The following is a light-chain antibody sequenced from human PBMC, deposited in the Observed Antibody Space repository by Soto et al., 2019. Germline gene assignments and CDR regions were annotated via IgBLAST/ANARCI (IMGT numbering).Light chain of an antibody. CDR1: SSNIGAGYD. CDR3: GSWDSSLSAYV. V-gene: IGLV1-40*01. CDR2: ANN. Sequence: QSVLTQPPSVSGAPGQRVTISCSGSSSNIGAGYDVHWYQQLPGTAPKLLISANNIRPSGVPDRFSGSKSGTSATLGITGFQTGDEADYYCGSWDSSLSAYVFGTGTKLTVL. J-gene: IGLJ1*01.